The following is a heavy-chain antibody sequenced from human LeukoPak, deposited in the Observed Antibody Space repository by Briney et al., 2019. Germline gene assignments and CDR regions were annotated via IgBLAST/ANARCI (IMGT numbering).Heavy chain of an antibody. V-gene: IGHV3-23*01. J-gene: IGHJ4*02. Sequence: GGSLRLSCAASGFSFSTYSMSWVRQAPGKGLEWVSVISDTGATTFYADSVKGRFTISRDNSKNTLYLQMNNLRVEDTAVYYCARDYTGGWNDYWGQGTLVTVSS. CDR2: ISDTGATT. D-gene: IGHD7-27*01. CDR1: GFSFSTYS. CDR3: ARDYTGGWNDY.